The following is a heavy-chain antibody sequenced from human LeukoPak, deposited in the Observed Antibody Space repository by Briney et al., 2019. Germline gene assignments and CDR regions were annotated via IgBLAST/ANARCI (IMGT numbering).Heavy chain of an antibody. V-gene: IGHV3-30*04. CDR3: AREGYYDSSGSSFPFFDY. J-gene: IGHJ4*02. CDR1: GFTFTSYA. CDR2: TSYDGSNK. D-gene: IGHD3-22*01. Sequence: GGSLRLSCAASGFTFTSYALHWVRQAPRKGLEWVAVTSYDGSNKYFADSVKGRFTISRDNSKNTLYLQMNSLRVEDTAVYFCAREGYYDSSGSSFPFFDYWGQGTLVTVSS.